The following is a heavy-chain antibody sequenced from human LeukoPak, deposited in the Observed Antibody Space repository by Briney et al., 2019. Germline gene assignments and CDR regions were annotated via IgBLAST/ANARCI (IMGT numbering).Heavy chain of an antibody. CDR1: GGSISSYY. Sequence: SETLSLTCTVSGGSISSYYWSWIRQPPGKGLEWIGYIYYSGSTNYNPSLKSRVTISVDTSKNQFSLKLSSVTAADTAVYYCARHQGAFYDFLSGYYFEPDLFFFYFWGQGTLVTVSS. J-gene: IGHJ4*02. D-gene: IGHD3-3*01. CDR2: IYYSGST. CDR3: ARHQGAFYDFLSGYYFEPDLFFFYF. V-gene: IGHV4-59*08.